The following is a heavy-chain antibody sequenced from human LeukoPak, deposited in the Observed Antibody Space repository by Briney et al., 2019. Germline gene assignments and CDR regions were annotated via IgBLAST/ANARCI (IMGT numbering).Heavy chain of an antibody. J-gene: IGHJ4*02. CDR1: GFTFSSYA. V-gene: IGHV3-23*01. Sequence: GGSLRLSCAASGFTFSSYAMSWVRQAPGKGLEWVSAISGSGGSTYYADSVKGRFTISRDNSKNTLYLQMNSLRAEDTAVYYCAKDPTTLYERGEYFDYWGQGTLVTVSS. CDR3: AKDPTTLYERGEYFDY. CDR2: ISGSGGST. D-gene: IGHD4-17*01.